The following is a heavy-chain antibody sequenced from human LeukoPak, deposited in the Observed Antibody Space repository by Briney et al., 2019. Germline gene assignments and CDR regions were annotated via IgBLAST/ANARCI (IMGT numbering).Heavy chain of an antibody. CDR1: GGSFSGYY. D-gene: IGHD1-1*01. CDR3: ARRYVYYYYYMDV. J-gene: IGHJ6*03. V-gene: IGHV4-34*01. CDR2: INHSGST. Sequence: SETLSLTCEVYGGSFSGYYWNWIRQPPGKGLEWIGEINHSGSTNSNPSLKSRVTISVDTSKNQFSLNLSSVTAADTAVYYCARRYVYYYYYMDVWGKGTTVTVSS.